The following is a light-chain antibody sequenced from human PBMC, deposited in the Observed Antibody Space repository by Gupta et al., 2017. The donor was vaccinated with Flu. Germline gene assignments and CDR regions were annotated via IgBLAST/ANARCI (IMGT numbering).Light chain of an antibody. CDR1: QGISID. V-gene: IGKV1-9*01. CDR2: GAS. CDR3: QRLYNFRFT. J-gene: IGKJ3*01. Sequence: DIQLTQSPSFLSASVGDRVTITCRASQGISIDLAWYQQKPGKAPNLLIYGASTLHTGVPSRFSGSGSGTEFTLTISSLQPEDFGTYYCQRLYNFRFTFGHGTKVDIK.